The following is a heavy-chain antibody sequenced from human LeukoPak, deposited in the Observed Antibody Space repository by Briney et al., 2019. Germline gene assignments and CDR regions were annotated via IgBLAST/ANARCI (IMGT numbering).Heavy chain of an antibody. Sequence: GGSFRLSCAASGFTFSNAWMSWVRQAPGKGLEWVGRIKSKTDGGTTDYAAPVKGRFTISRDDSKNTLYLQMNSLKTEDTAVYYCTVRSGVAARYYYYYYGMDVWGQGTTVTVSS. CDR1: GFTFSNAW. J-gene: IGHJ6*02. V-gene: IGHV3-15*01. CDR2: IKSKTDGGTT. D-gene: IGHD6-13*01. CDR3: TVRSGVAARYYYYYYGMDV.